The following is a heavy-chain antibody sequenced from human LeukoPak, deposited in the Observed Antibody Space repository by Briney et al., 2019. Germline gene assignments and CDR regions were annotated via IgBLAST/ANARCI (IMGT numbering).Heavy chain of an antibody. Sequence: SETLSLTCTVSGGSISSYYWSWIRQPPGKGLEWIGYIYYSGSTNYNPSLKSRVTISVDTSKNQFSLKLSSVTAADTAVYYCARALPPYYYDSSGYYSDWGQGTLVTVSS. D-gene: IGHD3-22*01. CDR3: ARALPPYYYDSSGYYSD. CDR2: IYYSGST. CDR1: GGSISSYY. V-gene: IGHV4-59*01. J-gene: IGHJ4*02.